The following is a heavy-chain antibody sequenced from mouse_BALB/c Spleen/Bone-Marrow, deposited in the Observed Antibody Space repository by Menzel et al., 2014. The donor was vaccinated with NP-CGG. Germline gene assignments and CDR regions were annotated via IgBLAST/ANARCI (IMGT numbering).Heavy chain of an antibody. Sequence: VQLQQSGPDLVKPSQSLSLTCTVTGYSITSGYGCHLIRQLPGNKLEWMGYIHYRGSTDYNPSLKSRISITRDAAKNQYSLQLKSVTTEDEATYYCTRETTAVADFDYWGQGTTLTVTS. D-gene: IGHD1-1*01. CDR3: TRETTAVADFDY. CDR2: IHYRGST. V-gene: IGHV3-1*02. J-gene: IGHJ2*01. CDR1: GYSITSGYG.